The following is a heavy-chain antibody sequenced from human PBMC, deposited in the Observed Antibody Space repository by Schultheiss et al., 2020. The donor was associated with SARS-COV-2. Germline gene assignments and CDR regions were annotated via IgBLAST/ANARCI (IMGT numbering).Heavy chain of an antibody. CDR2: ISASRSHT. CDR1: GFTFSDYY. Sequence: GGSLRLSCAASGFTFSDYYMSWIRQAPGKGLEWVSYISASRSHTNYADSVKGRFTISRDNSKNSLYLQMNSLRAEDTAVYYCARDLRYADYYYYGMDVWGQGTTVTVSS. V-gene: IGHV3-11*06. CDR3: ARDLRYADYYYYGMDV. J-gene: IGHJ6*02. D-gene: IGHD5-12*01.